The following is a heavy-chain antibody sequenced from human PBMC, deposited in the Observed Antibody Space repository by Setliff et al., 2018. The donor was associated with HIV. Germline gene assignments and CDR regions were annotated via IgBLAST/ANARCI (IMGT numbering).Heavy chain of an antibody. CDR3: ARDFTHYYDSSGYKSFDM. D-gene: IGHD3-22*01. J-gene: IGHJ3*02. V-gene: IGHV1-24*01. CDR1: GDTVTEPS. Sequence: WASVKVSCKVSGDTVTEPSMQWVRQAPGKGLEWMGGFDPGHGETFYARKFQGRVTMTEDTFTDSAYMELRSLRSDDTAVYYCARDFTHYYDSSGYKSFDMWGQGTMVTVSS. CDR2: FDPGHGET.